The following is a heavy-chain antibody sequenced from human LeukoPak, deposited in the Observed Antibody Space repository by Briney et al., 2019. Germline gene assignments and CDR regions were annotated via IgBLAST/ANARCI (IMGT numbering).Heavy chain of an antibody. CDR1: GFTFSSYA. CDR3: AKDAYGDYGAGVWFDP. Sequence: GGSLRLSCAASGFTFSSYAMSWVRQAPGKGLEWASAISGSGGSTYYADSVKGRFTISRDNSKNTLYLQMNSLRAEDTAVYYCAKDAYGDYGAGVWFDPWGQGTLVTVSS. D-gene: IGHD4-17*01. CDR2: ISGSGGST. J-gene: IGHJ5*02. V-gene: IGHV3-23*01.